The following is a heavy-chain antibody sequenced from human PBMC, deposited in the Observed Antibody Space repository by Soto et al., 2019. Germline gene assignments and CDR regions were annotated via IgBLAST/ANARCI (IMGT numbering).Heavy chain of an antibody. CDR2: IIPIFGTA. J-gene: IGHJ3*02. Sequence: SVKVSCKASGGTFSSYAISWVRQAPGQGLEWMGGIIPIFGTANYAQKFQGRVTITADESTSTAYMELSSLRSEDTAVYYCATGGRLEVAGAYEAFDIWGQGTMVTV. CDR3: ATGGRLEVAGAYEAFDI. V-gene: IGHV1-69*13. CDR1: GGTFSSYA. D-gene: IGHD6-19*01.